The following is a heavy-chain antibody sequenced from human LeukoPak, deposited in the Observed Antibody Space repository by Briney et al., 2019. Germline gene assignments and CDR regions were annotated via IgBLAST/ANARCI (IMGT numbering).Heavy chain of an antibody. V-gene: IGHV4-34*01. CDR1: GGSFSGYY. J-gene: IGHJ4*02. D-gene: IGHD6-13*01. CDR2: INHSGST. Sequence: PSGTLSLTCAVYGGSFSGYYWSWIRQPPGKGLEWIGEINHSGSTNYNPSLKSRVTISVDTSKNQFSLKLSSVTAADTAVYYCARDRYEQQLVPAAYWGQGTLVTVSS. CDR3: ARDRYEQQLVPAAY.